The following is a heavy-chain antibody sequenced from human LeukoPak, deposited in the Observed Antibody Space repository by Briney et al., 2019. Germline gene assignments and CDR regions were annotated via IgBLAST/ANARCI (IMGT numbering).Heavy chain of an antibody. CDR1: GFTFSSYS. J-gene: IGHJ1*01. CDR2: ISPRGDIT. CDR3: AKDDDWGRFNH. Sequence: GGSLRLSCAASGFTFSSYSMNWVRQAPGKGLEWVSGISPRGDITYYKDSVRGRFTISRDNFKNTVSLQLNSLRAEDTAMYYCAKDDDWGRFNHWGQGTLVTVSS. D-gene: IGHD3-16*01. V-gene: IGHV3-23*01.